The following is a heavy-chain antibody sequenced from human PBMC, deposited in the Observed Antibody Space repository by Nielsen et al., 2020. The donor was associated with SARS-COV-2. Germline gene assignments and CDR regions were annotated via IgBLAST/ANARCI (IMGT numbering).Heavy chain of an antibody. CDR2: ISYDGSNK. V-gene: IGHV3-30*03. CDR3: GYGDYVGT. Sequence: RGSLRLSCAASGFTFSSYGMHWVRQAPGKGLEWVAVISYDGSNKYYADSVKGRFTISRDNSKNTLYLQMNSLRAEDTAVYYCGYGDYVGTWGQGTLVTVSS. J-gene: IGHJ4*02. D-gene: IGHD4-17*01. CDR1: GFTFSSYG.